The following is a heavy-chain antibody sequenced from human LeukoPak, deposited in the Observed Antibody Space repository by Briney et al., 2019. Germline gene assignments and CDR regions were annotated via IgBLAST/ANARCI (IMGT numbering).Heavy chain of an antibody. CDR2: ISSSSSYI. Sequence: GGSLRLSCAASGSTFSSYSMNWVRQAPGKGLEWVSSISSSSSYIYYADSVKGRFTISRDNAKNSLYLQMNSLRAEDTAVYYCARDRYYGSGSYGAGYFDYWGQGTLVTVSS. D-gene: IGHD3-10*01. V-gene: IGHV3-21*01. CDR1: GSTFSSYS. CDR3: ARDRYYGSGSYGAGYFDY. J-gene: IGHJ4*02.